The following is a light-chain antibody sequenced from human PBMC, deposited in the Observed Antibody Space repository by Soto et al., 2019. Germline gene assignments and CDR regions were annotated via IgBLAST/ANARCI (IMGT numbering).Light chain of an antibody. CDR3: QQYGSSPWT. CDR2: GAC. J-gene: IGKJ1*01. Sequence: EIVLTQSPGTLSLSPGERATLSFRASQSVSSDYLAWYQQRPGQAPRLVIYGACSRATGIPDRFSGSGSGTDFTLTISSLEPEDFAVYYCQQYGSSPWTFGQGTKVDIK. V-gene: IGKV3-20*01. CDR1: QSVSSDY.